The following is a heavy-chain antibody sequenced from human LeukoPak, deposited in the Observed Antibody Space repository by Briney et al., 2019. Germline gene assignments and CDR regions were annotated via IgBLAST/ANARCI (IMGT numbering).Heavy chain of an antibody. CDR3: ARSGYPGPDS. D-gene: IGHD2-2*01. J-gene: IGHJ4*02. CDR1: GFTFSSFE. CDR2: INTSGSTR. Sequence: PGGSLRLSCAASGFTFSSFEMNWVRQAPGKGLEWLSYINTSGSTRYYADSVKGRFTISRDNAKNSLYLQMNSLRVEDTAVYYCARSGYPGPDSWGQGTLVTVSS. V-gene: IGHV3-48*03.